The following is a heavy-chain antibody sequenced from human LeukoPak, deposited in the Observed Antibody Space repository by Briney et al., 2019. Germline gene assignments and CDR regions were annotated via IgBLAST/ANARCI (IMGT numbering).Heavy chain of an antibody. V-gene: IGHV3-43*01. D-gene: IGHD3-10*01. CDR1: GFTFDDYT. Sequence: GGSLRLSCAASGFTFDDYTMHWVRQAPGKGLEWVSLINWDGVTTFYADSVKGRFTISRDNSKNSLFLQMNTLRSEDTALYYCVKDHDVSGSVLGNWGQGTLVTVSS. CDR3: VKDHDVSGSVLGN. J-gene: IGHJ4*02. CDR2: INWDGVTT.